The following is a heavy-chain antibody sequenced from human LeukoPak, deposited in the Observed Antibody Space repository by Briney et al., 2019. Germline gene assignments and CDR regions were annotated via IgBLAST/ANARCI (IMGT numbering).Heavy chain of an antibody. CDR3: ARGRLGRLRYNWFDP. CDR2: MNPNSGNT. CDR1: GYTFTSYD. J-gene: IGHJ5*02. V-gene: IGHV1-8*01. Sequence: GASVKVSCKASGYTFTSYDINWVRQATGQGLEWMGWMNPNSGNTGYAQKFQGRVTMTRNTSISTACMELSSLRSEDTAVYYCARGRLGRLRYNWFDPWGQGTLVTVSS. D-gene: IGHD5-12*01.